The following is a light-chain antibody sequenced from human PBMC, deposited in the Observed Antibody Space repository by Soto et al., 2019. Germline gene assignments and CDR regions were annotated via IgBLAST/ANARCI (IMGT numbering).Light chain of an antibody. CDR1: QTILNC. CDR3: QQSCTTPT. V-gene: IGKV1-39*01. J-gene: IGKJ1*01. Sequence: QLTQSPSSLSASIGDRATIACRASQTILNCLNWYRHKPGKAPELLISATSSLQSGVPSRFSGSGSGTEFTLTISSLQLEDFATYYCQQSCTTPTFGQGTQVEI. CDR2: ATS.